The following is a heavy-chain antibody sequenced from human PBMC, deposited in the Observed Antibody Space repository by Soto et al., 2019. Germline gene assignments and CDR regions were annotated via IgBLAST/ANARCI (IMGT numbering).Heavy chain of an antibody. Sequence: PSETLSLTCTVSGGSISSSSYYWGWIRQPPGKGLEWIGSIYYSGSTYYNPSLKSRVTISVDTSKNQFSLKLSSVTAADTAVYYCASPARYSSLPFDYSGQGTLVTVSS. V-gene: IGHV4-39*01. CDR3: ASPARYSSLPFDY. J-gene: IGHJ4*02. D-gene: IGHD6-13*01. CDR1: GGSISSSSYY. CDR2: IYYSGST.